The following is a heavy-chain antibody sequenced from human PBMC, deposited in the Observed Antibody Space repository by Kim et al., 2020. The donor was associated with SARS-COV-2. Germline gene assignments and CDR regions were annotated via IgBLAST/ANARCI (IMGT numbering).Heavy chain of an antibody. D-gene: IGHD3-9*01. CDR3: ARQEFRRYYDILTGYYTSVVSEEIDY. CDR1: GGSISSSSYY. CDR2: IYYSGST. V-gene: IGHV4-39*01. Sequence: SETLSLTCTVSGGSISSSSYYWGWIRQPPGKGLEWIGSIYYSGSTYYNPSLKSRVTISVDTSKNQFSLKLSSVTAADTAVYYCARQEFRRYYDILTGYYTSVVSEEIDYWGQGTLVTVSS. J-gene: IGHJ4*02.